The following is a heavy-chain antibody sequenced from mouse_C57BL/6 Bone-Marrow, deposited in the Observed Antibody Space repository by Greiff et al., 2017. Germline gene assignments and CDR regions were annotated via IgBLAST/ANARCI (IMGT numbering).Heavy chain of an antibody. Sequence: VKLMESGAELVRPGTSVKVSCKASGYAFTNYLIEWVKQRPGQGLEWIGVINPGSGGTNYNEKFKGKATLTADKSSSTAYMQLSSLTSEDSAVYFCAREEDYDPYFDVWGTGTTVTVSS. V-gene: IGHV1-54*01. J-gene: IGHJ1*03. CDR3: AREEDYDPYFDV. CDR1: GYAFTNYL. CDR2: INPGSGGT. D-gene: IGHD2-4*01.